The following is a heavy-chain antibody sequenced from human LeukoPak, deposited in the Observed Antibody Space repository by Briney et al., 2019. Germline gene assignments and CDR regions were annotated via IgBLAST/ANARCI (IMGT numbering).Heavy chain of an antibody. J-gene: IGHJ4*02. CDR2: ISGSGANT. CDR1: GFTFSSSA. CDR3: AKYSDSTGAHYFDY. V-gene: IGHV3-23*01. Sequence: GGSLRLSCAASGFTFSSSAMSWVRQAPGKGLEWVSGISGSGANTYYADSVKGRFTISRDNSKNTLSLQMNSLRVEDTALYYCAKYSDSTGAHYFDYWGQGTLVTVSS. D-gene: IGHD2/OR15-2a*01.